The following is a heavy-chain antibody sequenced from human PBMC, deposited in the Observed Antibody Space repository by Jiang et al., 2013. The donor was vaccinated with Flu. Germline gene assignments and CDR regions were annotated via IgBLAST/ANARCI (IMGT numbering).Heavy chain of an antibody. CDR2: ISYDGSNK. CDR1: GFTFSSYG. Sequence: AASGFTFSSYGMHWVRQAPGKGLEWVAVISYDGSNKYYADSVKGRFTISRDNSKNTLYLQMNSLRAEDTAVYYCARADAWIQLWPGRNFDYWGQGTLVTVSS. D-gene: IGHD5-18*01. J-gene: IGHJ4*02. CDR3: ARADAWIQLWPGRNFDY. V-gene: IGHV3-33*05.